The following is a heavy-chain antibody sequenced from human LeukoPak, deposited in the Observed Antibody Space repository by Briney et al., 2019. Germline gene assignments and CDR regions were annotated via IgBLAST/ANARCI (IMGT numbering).Heavy chain of an antibody. D-gene: IGHD6-13*01. Sequence: SETLSLTCTVSGGSISSSSYYWGWIRQPPGKGLEWIGSIYYSGSTYYNPSLKSRVTISVDTSKNQFSLKLSSVTAADTAVCYCARGDGIAAAGAFDYWGQGTLVTVSS. V-gene: IGHV4-39*01. CDR1: GGSISSSSYY. CDR2: IYYSGST. J-gene: IGHJ4*02. CDR3: ARGDGIAAAGAFDY.